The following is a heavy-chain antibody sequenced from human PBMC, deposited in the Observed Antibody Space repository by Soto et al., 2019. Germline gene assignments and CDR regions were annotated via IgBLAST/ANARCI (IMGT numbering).Heavy chain of an antibody. CDR3: ATDLDYYDSSGYQG. J-gene: IGHJ4*02. V-gene: IGHV1-24*01. CDR2: FDPEDGET. CDR1: GYTLTELS. D-gene: IGHD3-22*01. Sequence: ASVKVSCKVSGYTLTELSMHWVRQAPGKGLEWMGGFDPEDGETIYAQKFQGRVTMTEDTSTDTAYMELSSLRSEDTAVYYCATDLDYYDSSGYQGWRQGPLVTVS.